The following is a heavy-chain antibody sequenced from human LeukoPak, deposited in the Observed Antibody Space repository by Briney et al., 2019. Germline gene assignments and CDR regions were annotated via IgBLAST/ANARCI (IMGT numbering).Heavy chain of an antibody. CDR2: INHSGST. D-gene: IGHD6-13*01. J-gene: IGHJ4*02. CDR3: ARAGYSSSWYPTPFDY. V-gene: IGHV4-34*01. CDR1: GGSFSGYY. Sequence: PSETLSLTCAVYGGSFSGYYWSWIRQPPGKGLEWIGAINHSGSTNYNPSLKSRVTISVDTSKNQFSLKLSSVTAADTAVYYCARAGYSSSWYPTPFDYWGQGTLVTVSS.